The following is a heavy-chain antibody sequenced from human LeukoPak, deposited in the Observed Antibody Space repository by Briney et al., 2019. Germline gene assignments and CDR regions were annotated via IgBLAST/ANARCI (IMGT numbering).Heavy chain of an antibody. CDR3: AKDFFNYGDNGPGHY. J-gene: IGHJ4*02. CDR2: ISDTGSRT. Sequence: PGGSLRLSCAASGFTFSRSWMSWVRQAPGKGLEWVSAISDTGSRTYYADSVRGRFTISRDNSKNTLYVQMNRLRAEDTAVYYCAKDFFNYGDNGPGHYWGQGTLVTVSS. V-gene: IGHV3-23*01. CDR1: GFTFSRSW. D-gene: IGHD4-17*01.